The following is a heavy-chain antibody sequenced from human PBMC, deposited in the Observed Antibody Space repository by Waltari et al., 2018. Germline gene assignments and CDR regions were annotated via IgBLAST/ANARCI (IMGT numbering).Heavy chain of an antibody. J-gene: IGHJ4*02. CDR2: FYHNGRT. D-gene: IGHD5-12*01. CDR3: TTRGYGEFNY. CDR1: GYSISSGYD. Sequence: QVQLQESGPGLVKPSDTLSLTCVVSGYSISSGYDWHWIRQPPGKGLEWIGSFYHNGRTYNNPSLKSRVTVSADTSKNQISLKLNSVTAADTAVYYCTTRGYGEFNYWGQGTLVTVSS. V-gene: IGHV4-38-2*01.